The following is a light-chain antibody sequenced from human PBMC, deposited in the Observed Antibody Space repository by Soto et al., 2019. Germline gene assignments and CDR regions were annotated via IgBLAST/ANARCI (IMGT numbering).Light chain of an antibody. CDR3: QHYLNYPIT. CDR1: QGISTY. Sequence: DIQMTQSPSSLSASVGDRVTITCRASQGISTYLAWYQQKPGTAPKVLISGASDLHGGVPSRFSGSGSRTDFTLTITHLQSEDFATYYCQHYLNYPITFGQGTRL. V-gene: IGKV1-16*01. J-gene: IGKJ5*01. CDR2: GAS.